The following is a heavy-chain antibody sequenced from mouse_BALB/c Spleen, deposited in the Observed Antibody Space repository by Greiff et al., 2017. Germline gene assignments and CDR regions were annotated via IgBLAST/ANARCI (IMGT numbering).Heavy chain of an antibody. Sequence: LQQPGAELVKPGASVKMSCKASGYTFTSYNMHWVKQTPGQGLEWIGAIYPGNGDTSYNQKFKGKATLTADKSSSTAYMQLSSLTSEDSAVYYWARLSTATNFDYWGQGTTLTVSS. D-gene: IGHD1-2*01. V-gene: IGHV1-12*01. CDR3: ARLSTATNFDY. CDR2: IYPGNGDT. CDR1: GYTFTSYN. J-gene: IGHJ2*01.